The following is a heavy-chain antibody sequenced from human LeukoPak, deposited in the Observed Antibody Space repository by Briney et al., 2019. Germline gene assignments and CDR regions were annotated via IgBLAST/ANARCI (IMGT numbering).Heavy chain of an antibody. J-gene: IGHJ5*02. CDR1: GLTLSSNY. V-gene: IGHV3-66*02. D-gene: IGHD5-18*01. CDR3: AGGSRGYSYGKNRFDP. CDR2: IYSGGST. Sequence: GGSLRLSCAASGLTLSSNYTSWVRQAPGKGLEWVSVIYSGGSTYYADSVKGRFTISRDNSNNTLYLQMNSLRGADKLVYYCAGGSRGYSYGKNRFDPWGQGTMVTVSS.